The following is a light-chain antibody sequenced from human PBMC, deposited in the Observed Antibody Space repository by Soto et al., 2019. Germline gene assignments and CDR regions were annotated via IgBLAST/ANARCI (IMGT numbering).Light chain of an antibody. J-gene: IGLJ1*01. CDR1: SSDVGGYNY. Sequence: LTQPASVSGSPGQSITISCTGTSSDVGGYNYVPWYQQHPVKAPKLMIYDVTNRPSGVSDRFSGSKSGNTASLTISGLQAEDEADYYCSSYTSSSTPYVFGTGTKVTVL. CDR2: DVT. V-gene: IGLV2-14*01. CDR3: SSYTSSSTPYV.